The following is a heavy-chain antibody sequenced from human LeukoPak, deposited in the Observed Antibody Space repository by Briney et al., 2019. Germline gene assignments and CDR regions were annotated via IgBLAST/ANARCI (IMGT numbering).Heavy chain of an antibody. Sequence: GASVKVSCKASGGTFSSYAISWVRQAPGQGLEWMGGIIPIFGTANYAQKFQGRVTITADKSTSTAYMELSSLRSEDTAVCYCARDRGIVGANDYYYYMDVWGKGTTVTVSS. J-gene: IGHJ6*03. CDR1: GGTFSSYA. D-gene: IGHD1-26*01. V-gene: IGHV1-69*06. CDR2: IIPIFGTA. CDR3: ARDRGIVGANDYYYYMDV.